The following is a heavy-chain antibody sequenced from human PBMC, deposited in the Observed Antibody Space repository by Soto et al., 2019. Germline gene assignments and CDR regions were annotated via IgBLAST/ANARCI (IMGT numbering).Heavy chain of an antibody. CDR3: ARDGGSYCSGGRCYDLLFDY. D-gene: IGHD2-15*01. Sequence: GGSLRLSCAASGFTFSSYSMNWVRQAPGKGLEWVTYISSSSSTIYYADSVKGRFTISRDNAKNSLYLQMNSLRAEDTAVYYCARDGGSYCSGGRCYDLLFDYWGQGTLVTVSS. CDR2: ISSSSSTI. V-gene: IGHV3-48*01. J-gene: IGHJ4*02. CDR1: GFTFSSYS.